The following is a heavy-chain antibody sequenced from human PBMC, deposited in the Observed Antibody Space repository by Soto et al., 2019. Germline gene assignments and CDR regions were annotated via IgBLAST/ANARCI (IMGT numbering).Heavy chain of an antibody. J-gene: IGHJ4*02. Sequence: EVQLVESGGGLVQPGGSLRLSCAASGFTFSSYSMNWVRQAPGKGLEWVSYISSSSSTIYYADSVKGRFTISRDNAKNSLYLQMNSLRDEDTAVYYCAREGAPPRKVHILGSYTDYWGQGTLVTVSS. D-gene: IGHD1-26*01. CDR3: AREGAPPRKVHILGSYTDY. CDR1: GFTFSSYS. V-gene: IGHV3-48*02. CDR2: ISSSSSTI.